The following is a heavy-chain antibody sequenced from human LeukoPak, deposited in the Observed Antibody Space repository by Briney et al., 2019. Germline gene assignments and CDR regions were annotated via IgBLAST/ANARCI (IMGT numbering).Heavy chain of an antibody. CDR3: AREASGYSYGLYNWFDP. CDR2: IYYSGSA. CDR1: GGSISSYY. D-gene: IGHD5-18*01. J-gene: IGHJ5*02. V-gene: IGHV4-59*01. Sequence: SETLSLTCTVSGGSISSYYWSWIRQPPGKGLEWIGYIYYSGSANYNPSLKSRVTISVDTSKNQFSLKLSSVTAADTAVYYCAREASGYSYGLYNWFDPWGQGTLVTVSS.